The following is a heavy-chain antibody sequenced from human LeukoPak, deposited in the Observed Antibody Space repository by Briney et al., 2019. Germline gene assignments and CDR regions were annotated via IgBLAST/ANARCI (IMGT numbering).Heavy chain of an antibody. V-gene: IGHV4-4*07. Sequence: SETLSLTCTVSGGSIYSIYWSWIRQPAGKGLQWIGRIYTSGSTAYNPSLRGRVTMSVDTSTNQFSLKLRSVTAADTAVYYCARDHSQSAAGFDPWGQGTLVTVSS. D-gene: IGHD6-13*01. CDR2: IYTSGST. J-gene: IGHJ5*02. CDR3: ARDHSQSAAGFDP. CDR1: GGSIYSIY.